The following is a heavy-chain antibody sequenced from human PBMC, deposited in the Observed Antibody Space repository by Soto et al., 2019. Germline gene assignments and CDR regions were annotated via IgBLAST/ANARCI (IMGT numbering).Heavy chain of an antibody. V-gene: IGHV4-34*01. J-gene: IGHJ3*02. Sequence: QVQLQQWGAGLLKPSETLSLTCAVSSGPFSGYYWSGIRQSPGKGLGWIGEISHSGSTNYNPSLKSRVTISVDTSKNQFSLKLSSVTAADTAVYYCAISYITNDAFDIWGQGTLVTVSS. CDR1: SGPFSGYY. D-gene: IGHD1-1*01. CDR3: AISYITNDAFDI. CDR2: ISHSGST.